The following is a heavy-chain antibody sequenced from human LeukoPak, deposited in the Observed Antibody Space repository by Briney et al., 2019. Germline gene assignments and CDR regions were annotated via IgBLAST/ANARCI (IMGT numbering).Heavy chain of an antibody. CDR1: GYTFTSYD. D-gene: IGHD2-2*01. Sequence: GASVKVSCKASGYTFTSYDINWVRQATGQGLEWMGWMNPNSGNTGYAQKFQGGVTMTRNTSISTAYMELSSLRSDDTAVYYCVRDRTKYCSSTSCPLDYWGQGTLVTVSS. CDR3: VRDRTKYCSSTSCPLDY. V-gene: IGHV1-8*01. CDR2: MNPNSGNT. J-gene: IGHJ4*02.